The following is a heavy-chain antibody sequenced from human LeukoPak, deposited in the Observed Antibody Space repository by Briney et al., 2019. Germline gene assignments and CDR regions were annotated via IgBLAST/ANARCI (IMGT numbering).Heavy chain of an antibody. CDR3: ARSGYYYDSSGYFY. CDR2: ISGVGST. J-gene: IGHJ4*02. Sequence: GGSLLLSGAASGLPVSNNYMSWVRRAPEKGLEWVSAISGVGSTYYADSVRGRFTISRDNSRNTLHLQMNSLRAEDTAVYYCARSGYYYDSSGYFYWGQGTLVTVSS. CDR1: GLPVSNNY. V-gene: IGHV3-66*01. D-gene: IGHD3-22*01.